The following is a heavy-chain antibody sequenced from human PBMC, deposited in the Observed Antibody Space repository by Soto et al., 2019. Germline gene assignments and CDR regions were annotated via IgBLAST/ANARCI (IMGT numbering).Heavy chain of an antibody. CDR2: IIPIFGTA. Sequence: GASVKVSCKASGGTFSSYAISWVLQAPGQGLEWMGGIIPIFGTANYAQKFQGRVTITADKSTSTAYMELSSLRSEDTAVYYCASPSYYYDSSGGPYYYGMDVWGQGTTVTVSS. CDR3: ASPSYYYDSSGGPYYYGMDV. CDR1: GGTFSSYA. V-gene: IGHV1-69*06. D-gene: IGHD3-22*01. J-gene: IGHJ6*02.